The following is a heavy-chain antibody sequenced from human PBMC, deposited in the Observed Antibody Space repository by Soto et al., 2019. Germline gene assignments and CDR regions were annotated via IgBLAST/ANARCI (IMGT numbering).Heavy chain of an antibody. Sequence: SETLSLTCSVSGGFVSSSSYSWGWIRQSPGKGLEWIGTIYSSENTYYNPSLLSRVTISVDTSKNEFSLRLSSVTAADTAVYYCARLNGYCSSKNCHGYYGMDVWGQGNTVTVS. CDR1: GGFVSSSSYS. D-gene: IGHD2-2*03. V-gene: IGHV4-39*01. CDR3: ARLNGYCSSKNCHGYYGMDV. J-gene: IGHJ6*02. CDR2: IYSSENT.